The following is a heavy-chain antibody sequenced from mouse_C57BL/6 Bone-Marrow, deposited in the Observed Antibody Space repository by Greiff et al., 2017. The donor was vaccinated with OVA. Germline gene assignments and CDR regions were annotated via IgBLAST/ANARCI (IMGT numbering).Heavy chain of an antibody. CDR2: IDPSDSYT. CDR3: AIDYDYDRWYFDV. V-gene: IGHV1-59*01. D-gene: IGHD2-4*01. Sequence: QVQLQQPGAELVRPGTSVKLSCKASGYTFTSYWMHWVKQRPGQGLEWIGVIDPSDSYTNYNQKFKGKATLTVDTSSSTAYMQLSSLTSEDSAVYYVAIDYDYDRWYFDVWGTGTTVTVSS. CDR1: GYTFTSYW. J-gene: IGHJ1*03.